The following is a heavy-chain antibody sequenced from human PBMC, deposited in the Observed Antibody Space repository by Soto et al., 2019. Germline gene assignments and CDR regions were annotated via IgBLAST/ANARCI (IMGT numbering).Heavy chain of an antibody. V-gene: IGHV3-23*01. D-gene: IGHD6-13*01. Sequence: PGGSLRLSCAASGFAFSSYAMSWVRQAPGKGLEWVSAISGSGGSTYYADSVKGRFTISRDNSKNTLYLQMNSLRAEDTAVYYCAKDRRIIKQQLGSGEPFDPWGQGTLVTVSS. J-gene: IGHJ5*02. CDR2: ISGSGGST. CDR3: AKDRRIIKQQLGSGEPFDP. CDR1: GFAFSSYA.